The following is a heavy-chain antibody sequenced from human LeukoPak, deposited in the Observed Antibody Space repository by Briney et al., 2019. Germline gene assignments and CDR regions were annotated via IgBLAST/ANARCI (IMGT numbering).Heavy chain of an antibody. CDR1: GGTFSSYA. Sequence: SVKVSCKASGGTFSSYAISWVRQAPGQGLEWMGGIIPIFGTANYAQKFQGKVTITTDESTSTAYMELSSLRSEDTAVYYCARAPVGPGGGGFDYWGQGTLVTVSS. CDR3: ARAPVGPGGGGFDY. CDR2: IIPIFGTA. J-gene: IGHJ4*02. V-gene: IGHV1-69*05. D-gene: IGHD3-16*01.